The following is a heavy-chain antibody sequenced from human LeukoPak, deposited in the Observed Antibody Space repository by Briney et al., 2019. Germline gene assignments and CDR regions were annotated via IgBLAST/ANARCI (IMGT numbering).Heavy chain of an antibody. Sequence: ASVKVSCKASGYTFTSYGISWVRQAPGQGLEWMGWISAYNGNTNYAQKLQGRVTMTTDTSTSTAYMELRSLRSDDTAVYYCARPYLTYYDFWSGGPYYFDYWGQGTLVTVSS. CDR1: GYTFTSYG. CDR3: ARPYLTYYDFWSGGPYYFDY. J-gene: IGHJ4*02. V-gene: IGHV1-18*01. D-gene: IGHD3-3*01. CDR2: ISAYNGNT.